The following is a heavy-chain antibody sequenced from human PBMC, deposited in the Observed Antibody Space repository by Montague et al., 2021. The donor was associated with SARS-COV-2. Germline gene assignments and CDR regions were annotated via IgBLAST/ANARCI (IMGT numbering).Heavy chain of an antibody. Sequence: SLRLSCAASGFTFSSYAMHWVRQAPGKGLEWVAVISYDGSNKYYADSVKGRFTISRDSSKNTLYLQMSSLRAEDTAVYYCARDKGGERLLWFGELFTHNWFDPWGQGTLVTVSS. V-gene: IGHV3-30-3*01. J-gene: IGHJ5*02. CDR1: GFTFSSYA. CDR3: ARDKGGERLLWFGELFTHNWFDP. CDR2: ISYDGSNK. D-gene: IGHD3-10*01.